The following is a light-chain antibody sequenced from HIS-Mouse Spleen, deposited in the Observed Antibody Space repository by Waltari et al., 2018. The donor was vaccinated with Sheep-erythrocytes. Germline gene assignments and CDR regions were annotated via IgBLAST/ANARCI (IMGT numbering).Light chain of an antibody. J-gene: IGKJ4*01. CDR2: AAS. CDR1: QSISSY. Sequence: DIQMTQSPSSLSASVGDRVTITSRASQSISSYFNWYQQKQGKAPKLLIYAASSLQSGVPSRFSGSGSGTDFTLTISSLQPEDFATYYCQQSYSTPPLTFGGGTKVEIK. V-gene: IGKV1-39*01. CDR3: QQSYSTPPLT.